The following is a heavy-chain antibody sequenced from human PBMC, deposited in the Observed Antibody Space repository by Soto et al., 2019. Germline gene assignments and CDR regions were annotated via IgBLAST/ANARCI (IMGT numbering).Heavy chain of an antibody. CDR2: ISGSGGST. CDR1: GFTFSSYA. CDR3: AKDLPNDSSGYYYYYYYGMDV. D-gene: IGHD3-22*01. J-gene: IGHJ6*02. V-gene: IGHV3-23*01. Sequence: GSLRLSCSASGFTFSSYAMSWFRQAPGKGLEWVSAISGSGGSTYYADSVKGRFTISRDNSKNTLYLQMNSLRAEDTAVYYCAKDLPNDSSGYYYYYYYGMDVWGQGTTVTVSS.